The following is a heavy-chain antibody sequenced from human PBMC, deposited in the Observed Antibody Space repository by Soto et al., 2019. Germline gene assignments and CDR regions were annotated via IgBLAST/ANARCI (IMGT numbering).Heavy chain of an antibody. CDR3: ARAYDSDYDFWSGYSTKDLYYFDY. CDR1: GGSISSYY. Sequence: SETLSLTCTVSGGSISSYYWSWIRQPPGKGLEWIGHIYYSGSTNYNPSLKSRVTISVDTSKNQFSLKLSSVTAADTAVYYCARAYDSDYDFWSGYSTKDLYYFDYWGQGTLVTVSS. D-gene: IGHD3-3*01. J-gene: IGHJ4*02. V-gene: IGHV4-59*01. CDR2: IYYSGST.